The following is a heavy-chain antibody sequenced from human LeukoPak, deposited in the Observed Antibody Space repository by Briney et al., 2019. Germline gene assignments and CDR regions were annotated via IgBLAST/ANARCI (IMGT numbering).Heavy chain of an antibody. V-gene: IGHV3-20*03. CDR2: INWNGGST. Sequence: PGGSLRLSYAASGFTFDDYGMSWVRHAPGKGLEWVSGINWNGGSTGYADSVKGRFTISRDNAKNSLYLQMNSLRAEDTALYYCARARVGDWNYSSRTYYFDYWGQGTLVTVSS. CDR3: ARARVGDWNYSSRTYYFDY. J-gene: IGHJ4*02. CDR1: GFTFDDYG. D-gene: IGHD1-7*01.